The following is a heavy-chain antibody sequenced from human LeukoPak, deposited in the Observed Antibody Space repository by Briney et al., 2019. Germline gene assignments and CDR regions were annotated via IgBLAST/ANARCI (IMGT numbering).Heavy chain of an antibody. CDR1: GGSISSYY. Sequence: LSLTCTVSGGSISSYYWSWIRQPPGKGLEGVAFISYDGDNQKYTDSVMGRFTISRDNPKNTLYLQMNSLTPEDTALYYCVREVPSGSWYPLGFWGQGTLVTVSS. CDR2: ISYDGDNQ. CDR3: VREVPSGSWYPLGF. J-gene: IGHJ4*02. D-gene: IGHD6-13*01. V-gene: IGHV3-30*03.